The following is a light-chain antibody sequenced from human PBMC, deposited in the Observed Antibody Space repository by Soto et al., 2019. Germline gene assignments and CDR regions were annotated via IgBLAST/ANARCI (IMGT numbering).Light chain of an antibody. V-gene: IGLV2-14*01. Sequence: QSALTQPASVSGSPGQSITISCTGTSSDVGGYNYVSWYQQHPGKAPKLMIYDVSNRPSGVSNRFSGSKSGNTASLTISGLRAEDEDEYYCSSYTSSSTPLAVFGGGTQLTVL. CDR2: DVS. J-gene: IGLJ7*01. CDR3: SSYTSSSTPLAV. CDR1: SSDVGGYNY.